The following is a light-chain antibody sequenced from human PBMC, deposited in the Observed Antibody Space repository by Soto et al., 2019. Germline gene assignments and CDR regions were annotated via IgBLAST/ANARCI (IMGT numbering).Light chain of an antibody. CDR3: RTYTSRSTWV. CDR1: SSGVGGYNY. J-gene: IGLJ3*02. CDR2: EVT. Sequence: QSALTQPASVSGSPGQSITISCTGTSSGVGGYNYVSWYQQPPGNVPKLMICEVTNRPPGVSNRFSGSNSGNTASLTISGLQTEDEADYYSRTYTSRSTWVFGGVTKRTLL. V-gene: IGLV2-14*01.